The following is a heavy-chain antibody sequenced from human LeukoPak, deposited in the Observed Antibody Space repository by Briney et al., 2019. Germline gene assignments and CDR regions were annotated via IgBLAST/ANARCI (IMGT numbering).Heavy chain of an antibody. CDR1: GGSISSGGYY. J-gene: IGHJ4*02. V-gene: IGHV4-31*03. CDR2: IYYSGST. Sequence: SETLSLTCTVSGGSISSGGYYWSWIRQHPGKGLEWIGYIYYSGSTYYNPSLKSRVTISVDTSKHQFSLKLSSVTAADTAVYYCARAPMVPPYFDYWGQGTLVTVSS. CDR3: ARAPMVPPYFDY. D-gene: IGHD3-10*01.